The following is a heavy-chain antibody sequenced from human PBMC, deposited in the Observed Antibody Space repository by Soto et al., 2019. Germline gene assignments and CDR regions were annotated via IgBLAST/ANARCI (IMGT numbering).Heavy chain of an antibody. V-gene: IGHV1-46*01. CDR1: GYTFTSYY. J-gene: IGHJ3*02. CDR2: INPSGGST. Sequence: GASVQVSCKASGYTFTSYYMHWVRQAPGQGLEWMGIINPSGGSTSYAQKFQGRVTMTRDTSTSTVYMELSSLRSEDTAVYYCARDTYYYDSSGYSGQTLDAFDIWGQGTMVTVSS. D-gene: IGHD3-22*01. CDR3: ARDTYYYDSSGYSGQTLDAFDI.